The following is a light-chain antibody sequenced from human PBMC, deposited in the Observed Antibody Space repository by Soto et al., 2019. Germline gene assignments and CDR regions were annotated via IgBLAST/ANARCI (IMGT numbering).Light chain of an antibody. CDR3: QQYGSSPLT. V-gene: IGKV3-20*01. CDR2: GAS. CDR1: QSISSSY. Sequence: EIVLTQSPGTLSLSPGEGGTLSCRASQSISSSYLAWYQQKPGQTPRLLIYGASSRATGIPDRFSGSGSGTDFTLTISRLEPEDFAMYYCQQYGSSPLTFGGWTKVDIK. J-gene: IGKJ4*01.